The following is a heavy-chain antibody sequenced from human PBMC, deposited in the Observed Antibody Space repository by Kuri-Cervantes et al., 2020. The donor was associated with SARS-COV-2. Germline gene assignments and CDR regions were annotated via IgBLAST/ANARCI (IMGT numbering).Heavy chain of an antibody. J-gene: IGHJ4*02. Sequence: GGSLRLSCAASGFSLNNFGIHWVRQAPGEGLEWVAGISFDGSHKFYADSVTGRFTISRDNSQNTLFLQVDSLRAEDTAIYYCASNLNSRDGYHYPFDYWGQGTVVTVSS. CDR2: ISFDGSHK. CDR1: GFSLNNFG. CDR3: ASNLNSRDGYHYPFDY. V-gene: IGHV3-30*03. D-gene: IGHD5-24*01.